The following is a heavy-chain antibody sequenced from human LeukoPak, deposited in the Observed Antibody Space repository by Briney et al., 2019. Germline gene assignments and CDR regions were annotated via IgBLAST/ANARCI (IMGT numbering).Heavy chain of an antibody. V-gene: IGHV4-34*01. J-gene: IGHJ4*02. D-gene: IGHD3-10*01. Sequence: SETLSLTCAVYGGSFSGYYWSWIRQPPGRGLEWIGEIKHSGSTNYKPSLKSRVTISVDTSKNQFFLKLSSVTAADTAVYYCARFTLYYYGSGSLNAYYFDYWGQGTLVTVSS. CDR2: IKHSGST. CDR1: GGSFSGYY. CDR3: ARFTLYYYGSGSLNAYYFDY.